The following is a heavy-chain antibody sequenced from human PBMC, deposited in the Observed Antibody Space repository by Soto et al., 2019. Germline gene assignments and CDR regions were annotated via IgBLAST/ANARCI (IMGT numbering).Heavy chain of an antibody. V-gene: IGHV3-30*18. CDR1: GFTFSSYG. J-gene: IGHJ4*02. Sequence: QVQLVESGGGVVQPGRSLRLSCAASGFTFSSYGMHWVRQAPGKGLEWVAVISYDGSDKYYADSVKGRFTISRDNSKNTLYLQMNSLRAEDTAVYYCAKAPEHSSGWSDYWGQGTLVTVSS. CDR3: AKAPEHSSGWSDY. D-gene: IGHD6-19*01. CDR2: ISYDGSDK.